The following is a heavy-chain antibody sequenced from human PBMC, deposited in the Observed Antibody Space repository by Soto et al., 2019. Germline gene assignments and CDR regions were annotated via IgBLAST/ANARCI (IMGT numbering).Heavy chain of an antibody. Sequence: ASVKVSCKASGYTFSGFYMHWGRQAPGQGLEWMGWINPNSGGTKSAEKFRGRVTMTRDTSISTAYMELSRLTSDDTAVYYCASAAVTGTAGLDFWGQGTQVTVSS. V-gene: IGHV1-2*02. CDR3: ASAAVTGTAGLDF. CDR2: INPNSGGT. J-gene: IGHJ4*02. D-gene: IGHD6-19*01. CDR1: GYTFSGFY.